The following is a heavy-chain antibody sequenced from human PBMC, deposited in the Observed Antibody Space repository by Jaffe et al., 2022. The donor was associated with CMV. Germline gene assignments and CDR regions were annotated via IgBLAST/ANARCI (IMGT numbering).Heavy chain of an antibody. D-gene: IGHD3-22*01. CDR1: GGSFSGYY. Sequence: QVQLQQWGAGLLKPSETLSLTCAVYGGSFSGYYWSWIRQPPGKGLEWIGEINHSGSTNYNPSLKSRVTISVDTSKNQFSLKLSSVTAADTAVYYCARAGFYYYDSLSSHYYYYYGMDVWGQGTTVTVSS. CDR2: INHSGST. CDR3: ARAGFYYYDSLSSHYYYYYGMDV. J-gene: IGHJ6*02. V-gene: IGHV4-34*01.